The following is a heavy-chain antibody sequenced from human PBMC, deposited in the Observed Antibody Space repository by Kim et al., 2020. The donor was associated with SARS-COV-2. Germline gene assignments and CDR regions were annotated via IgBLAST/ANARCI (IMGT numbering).Heavy chain of an antibody. CDR2: INPSGGST. J-gene: IGHJ6*02. CDR1: GYTFTSYY. D-gene: IGHD2-15*01. Sequence: ASVKVSCKASGYTFTSYYMHWVRQAPGQGLEWMGIINPSGGSTSYAQKFQGRVTMTRDTSTSTVYMELSSLRSEDTAVYYCATSQGRGYCSGGSCYYYYGMDVWGQGTTVTVSS. CDR3: ATSQGRGYCSGGSCYYYYGMDV. V-gene: IGHV1-46*01.